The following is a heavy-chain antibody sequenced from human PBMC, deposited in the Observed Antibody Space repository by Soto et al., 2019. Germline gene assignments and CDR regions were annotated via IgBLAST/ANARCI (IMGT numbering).Heavy chain of an antibody. V-gene: IGHV1-69*13. Sequence: SVKVSCKASGGTLSSYAISWVRQAPGQGLEWMGGIIPIFGTANYAQKFQGRVTITADESTSTAYMELSSLRSEDTAVYYCARESAGSGKNNWFDPWGQGTLVTVSS. J-gene: IGHJ5*02. CDR2: IIPIFGTA. CDR1: GGTLSSYA. D-gene: IGHD3-10*01. CDR3: ARESAGSGKNNWFDP.